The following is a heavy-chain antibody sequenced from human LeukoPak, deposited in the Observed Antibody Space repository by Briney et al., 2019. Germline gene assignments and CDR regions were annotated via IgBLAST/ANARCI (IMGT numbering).Heavy chain of an antibody. CDR3: ARGRGYGGNYLRAFDI. V-gene: IGHV4-59*08. Sequence: SETLSLTCTVSGGSIGSYLWSWIRQPPGKGLEWIGYNSGSTKYNPSLKSRVTISVDTSKNQLSLKLSSVTAADTAVYYCARGRGYGGNYLRAFDIWGQGAMVSVSS. CDR2: NSGST. D-gene: IGHD1-26*01. CDR1: GGSIGSYL. J-gene: IGHJ3*02.